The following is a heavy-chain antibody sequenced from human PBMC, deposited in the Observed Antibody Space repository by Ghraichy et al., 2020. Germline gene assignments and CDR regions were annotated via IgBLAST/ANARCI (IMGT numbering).Heavy chain of an antibody. CDR2: ITSSGTTI. D-gene: IGHD2-15*01. CDR1: GFTFSSYS. Sequence: GFLRLSCAASGFTFSSYSMDWVRQAPGKGLEWVSYITSSGTTIYYADSVKGRFTISRDNAKNSLYLQMSSLRDEDTAVYYCAREGGNYCSGGSCSRDFDYWGQGTLVTLSS. V-gene: IGHV3-48*02. CDR3: AREGGNYCSGGSCSRDFDY. J-gene: IGHJ4*02.